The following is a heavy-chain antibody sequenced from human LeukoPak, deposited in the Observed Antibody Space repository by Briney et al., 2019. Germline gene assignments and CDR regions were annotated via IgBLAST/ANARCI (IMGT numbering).Heavy chain of an antibody. V-gene: IGHV3-21*04. CDR1: GFTFSSYS. Sequence: PGGSLRLSCAASGFTFSSYSMNWVRQAPGKGLEWVSSISSSSSYIYYADSMKGRFTISRDNSKNTLYLQMNSLRAEDTAVYYCAKGRPLLVRGVPAYFDYWGQGTLVTVSS. D-gene: IGHD3-10*01. J-gene: IGHJ4*02. CDR2: ISSSSSYI. CDR3: AKGRPLLVRGVPAYFDY.